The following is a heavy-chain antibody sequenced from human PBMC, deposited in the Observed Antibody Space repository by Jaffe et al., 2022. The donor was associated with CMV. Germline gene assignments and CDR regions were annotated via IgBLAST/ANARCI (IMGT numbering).Heavy chain of an antibody. Sequence: QLQLQESGPGLVKPSETLSLTCTVSGGSISSSSYYWGWIRQPPGKGLEWIGSIYYSGSTYYNPSLKSRVTISVDTSKNQFSLKLSSVTAADTAVYYCARQGTLLTIFGLYGYYYMDVWGKGTTVTVSS. CDR1: GGSISSSSYY. J-gene: IGHJ6*03. V-gene: IGHV4-39*01. CDR2: IYYSGST. CDR3: ARQGTLLTIFGLYGYYYMDV. D-gene: IGHD3-3*01.